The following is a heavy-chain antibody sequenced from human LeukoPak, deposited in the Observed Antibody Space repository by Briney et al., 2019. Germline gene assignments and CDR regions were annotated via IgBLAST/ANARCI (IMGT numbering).Heavy chain of an antibody. CDR2: IYTSGST. V-gene: IGHV4-4*09. Sequence: SETLSLSCTVSGSISSYYWSWIRQPPGKGLEWIGYIYTSGSTNYNPSLKSRVTISVDTSKNQFSLDLSSVTAADTAVYYCARQKCTSTSCLTKNAFDIWGQGTMVTVSS. CDR3: ARQKCTSTSCLTKNAFDI. CDR1: GSISSYY. D-gene: IGHD2-2*01. J-gene: IGHJ3*02.